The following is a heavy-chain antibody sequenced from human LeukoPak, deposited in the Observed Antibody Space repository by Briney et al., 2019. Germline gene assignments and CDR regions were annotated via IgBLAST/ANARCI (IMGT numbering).Heavy chain of an antibody. D-gene: IGHD3-3*01. J-gene: IGHJ4*02. CDR2: ISNDGSNQ. Sequence: GGSLRLSCAASGFTFSSHTMHWVRQAPGKGLEWVAVISNDGSNQYYTDSVKGRFTVSRDNSKNILYLQMNSLRAEDTAVYYCAKKGYDFWTLTDYWGQGTLVTVSS. V-gene: IGHV3-30-3*02. CDR3: AKKGYDFWTLTDY. CDR1: GFTFSSHT.